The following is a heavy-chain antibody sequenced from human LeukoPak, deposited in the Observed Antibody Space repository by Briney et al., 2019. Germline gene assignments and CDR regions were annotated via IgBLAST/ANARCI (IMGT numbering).Heavy chain of an antibody. CDR1: GYTFTGYY. CDR2: INPNSGNT. Sequence: ASVKVSCKASGYTFTGYYMHWVRQAPGQGLEWMGWINPNSGNTGSAQKFQGRLTMTRNKSISTAYMELSSLRSEDTAVYFCARAVGATNHLDYWGQGTLVTVSS. V-gene: IGHV1-8*02. J-gene: IGHJ4*02. CDR3: ARAVGATNHLDY. D-gene: IGHD1-26*01.